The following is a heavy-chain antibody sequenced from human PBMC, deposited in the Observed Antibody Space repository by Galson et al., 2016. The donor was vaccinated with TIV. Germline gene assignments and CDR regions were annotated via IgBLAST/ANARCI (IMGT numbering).Heavy chain of an antibody. J-gene: IGHJ6*02. D-gene: IGHD5-12*01. Sequence: SETLSLTCAVSGYSISSGYWWDWIRQAPGKGLEWIGTVHHVGVTFYNPSLKSRVTITKDEPDNSLSLKMRSVTAADTATYYCARHYNNIVIGEGWYYDHGMDVWGQGTTVTVSS. V-gene: IGHV4-38-2*01. CDR3: ARHYNNIVIGEGWYYDHGMDV. CDR1: GYSISSGYW. CDR2: VHHVGVT.